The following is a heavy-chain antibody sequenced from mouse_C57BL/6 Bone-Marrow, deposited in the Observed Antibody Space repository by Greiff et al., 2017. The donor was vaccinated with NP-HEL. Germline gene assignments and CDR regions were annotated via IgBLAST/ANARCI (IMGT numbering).Heavy chain of an antibody. J-gene: IGHJ1*03. CDR2: IDPETGGT. CDR1: GYTFTDYE. V-gene: IGHV1-15*01. D-gene: IGHD1-1*01. Sequence: QVQLKQSGAELVRPGASVTLSCKASGYTFTDYEMHWVKQTTVHGLEWIGAIDPETGGTAYNQKFKGKAILTADKSSSTAYMELRSLTTENSAVYYCTRYDSSHWYFDFWGRGTTVTVSS. CDR3: TRYDSSHWYFDF.